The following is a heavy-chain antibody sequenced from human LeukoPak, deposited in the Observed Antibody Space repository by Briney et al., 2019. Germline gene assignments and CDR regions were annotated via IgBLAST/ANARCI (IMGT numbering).Heavy chain of an antibody. CDR2: IFYSGNT. D-gene: IGHD1-26*01. CDR3: ARLRSGSTPPPPYYYYGLDV. CDR1: GGPISDFY. J-gene: IGHJ6*02. Sequence: PSETLSLTCTVSGGPISDFYWSWLRQSPEKGLEWLGNIFYSGNTNYNPSLRSRVTISVDTSKKQFSLRLTSVTAADTAVYYCARLRSGSTPPPPYYYYGLDVWGQGTTVTVSS. V-gene: IGHV4-59*01.